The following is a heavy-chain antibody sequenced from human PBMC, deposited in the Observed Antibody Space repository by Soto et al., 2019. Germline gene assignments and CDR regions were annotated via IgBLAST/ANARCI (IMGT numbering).Heavy chain of an antibody. V-gene: IGHV3-30*18. CDR3: VKDRTYGVRRWFDS. CDR1: VFTFSNYA. J-gene: IGHJ5*01. D-gene: IGHD2-8*01. CDR2: ISHDALTQ. Sequence: PGVSLRLSCTASVFTFSNYAMHWVRQAPGKGLEWVAVISHDALTQNYADSVKGRFTISRDNSKYTLSLEMNSLRSEDTAVYYCVKDRTYGVRRWFDSWGQGTLVTVSS.